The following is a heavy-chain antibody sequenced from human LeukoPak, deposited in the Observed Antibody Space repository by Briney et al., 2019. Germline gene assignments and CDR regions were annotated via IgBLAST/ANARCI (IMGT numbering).Heavy chain of an antibody. CDR3: ARDKGYSSLPHY. V-gene: IGHV4-39*07. J-gene: IGHJ4*02. CDR1: GGSISSSSYY. D-gene: IGHD6-19*01. CDR2: IYYSGST. Sequence: SETLSLTCTVSGGSISSSSYYWGWIRQPPGKGLEWIGSIYYSGSTYYNPSLKSRVTISVDTSKNQFSLKLSSVTAADTAVYYCARDKGYSSLPHYWGQGTLVTVSS.